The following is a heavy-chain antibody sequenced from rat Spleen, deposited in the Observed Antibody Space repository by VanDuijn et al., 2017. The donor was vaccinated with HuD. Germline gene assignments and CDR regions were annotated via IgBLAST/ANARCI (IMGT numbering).Heavy chain of an antibody. V-gene: IGHV2-13*01. Sequence: QVQLKESGPGLVQPSQTLSLTCTVSGFSLSSHGVIWVRQPPGKGLEWMGVIWGDGNTNYTSALKSRLSISRDTSKSQVFLKMNSLQTEDTATYYCARAHTTGIRDWLAYWGQGTLVTVSS. J-gene: IGHJ3*01. D-gene: IGHD1-9*01. CDR2: IWGDGNT. CDR1: GFSLSSHG. CDR3: ARAHTTGIRDWLAY.